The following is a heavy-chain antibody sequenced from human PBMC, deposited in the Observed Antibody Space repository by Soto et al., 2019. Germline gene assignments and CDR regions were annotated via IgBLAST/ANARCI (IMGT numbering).Heavy chain of an antibody. CDR2: MSSDGSKI. Sequence: QVQLVESGGGAVQPGESLRLSCVASGFDFTYYAMHWVRQAPGKGLESVAVMSSDGSKIHHTDSVKGRFTISRDNSKNTLYLQMNSLRKEDTAVYFCAKDAGVGGTLGLFAYWGQGTLVSVSS. V-gene: IGHV3-30*18. CDR1: GFDFTYYA. CDR3: AKDAGVGGTLGLFAY. J-gene: IGHJ4*02. D-gene: IGHD1-26*01.